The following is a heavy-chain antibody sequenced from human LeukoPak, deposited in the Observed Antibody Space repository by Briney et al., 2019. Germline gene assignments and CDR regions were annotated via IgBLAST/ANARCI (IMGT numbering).Heavy chain of an antibody. D-gene: IGHD6-19*01. CDR1: GFIFSSYA. CDR2: ISYDGSNK. J-gene: IGHJ4*02. Sequence: GGSLRLSCAASGFIFSSYAMHWVRQAPGKGLEWVALISYDGSNKYYADSVKGRFTISRDNSKNTLYLQMNSLRVEDTAVYYCARAGAAVAGLDYWGQGTLVTVSS. V-gene: IGHV3-30-3*02. CDR3: ARAGAAVAGLDY.